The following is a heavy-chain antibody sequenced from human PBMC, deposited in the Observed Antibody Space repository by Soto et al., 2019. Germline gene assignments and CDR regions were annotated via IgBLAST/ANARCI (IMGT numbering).Heavy chain of an antibody. CDR3: ARRHLAVAVSPWFDP. D-gene: IGHD6-19*01. CDR2: IDSGGEK. J-gene: IGHJ5*02. Sequence: QVTLKESGPVLVKPTETLTLRCTVSGLSITDSEMGVSWIRQPPGQPLGWLAPIDSGGEKSYRTFLKSRLAISKDTSKSPIVLTMTNMDPADTATYYSARRHLAVAVSPWFDPWGQGIPVTVSS. V-gene: IGHV2-26*01. CDR1: GLSITDSEMG.